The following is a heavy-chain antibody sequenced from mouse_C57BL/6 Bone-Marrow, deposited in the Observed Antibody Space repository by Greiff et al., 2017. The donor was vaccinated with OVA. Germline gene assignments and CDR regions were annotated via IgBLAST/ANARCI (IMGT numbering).Heavy chain of an antibody. CDR3: ARHGGTTAFDY. D-gene: IGHD1-2*01. V-gene: IGHV5-12*01. Sequence: EVHLVESGGGLVQPGGSLKLSCAASGFTFSDYYMYWVRQTPEQRLEWVAYISNGGGSTYYPDTVKGRFTISRDNAKNTLYLQMSRLKSEDTAMYYCARHGGTTAFDYWGQGTTLTVSS. J-gene: IGHJ2*01. CDR1: GFTFSDYY. CDR2: ISNGGGST.